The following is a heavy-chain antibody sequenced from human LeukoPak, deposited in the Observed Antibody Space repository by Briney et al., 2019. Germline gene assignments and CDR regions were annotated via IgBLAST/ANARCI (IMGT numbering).Heavy chain of an antibody. CDR2: IYYSGST. CDR1: GGSISSYY. D-gene: IGHD3-22*01. V-gene: IGHV4-59*01. J-gene: IGHJ4*02. CDR3: ASSYDSSGYNY. Sequence: SETLSLTCTVSGGSISSYYWSWIRPPPGKGLEWIGYIYYSGSTNYNPSLKSRVTISVDTSKNQFSLKLSSVTAADTAVYYCASSYDSSGYNYWGQGTLVTVSS.